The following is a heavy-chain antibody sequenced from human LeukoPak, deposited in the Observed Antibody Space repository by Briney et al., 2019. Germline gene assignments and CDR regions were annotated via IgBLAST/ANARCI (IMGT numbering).Heavy chain of an antibody. CDR2: VSTSGDRI. V-gene: IGHV3-23*01. D-gene: IGHD5-12*01. CDR1: GFTFSTYA. J-gene: IGHJ4*02. CDR3: AKSYNGYESKPDY. Sequence: GGSLRLSCAASGFTFSTYAMTWVRQAPGKGLEWVSIVSTSGDRIYYPDSLRGRFTISRDNSKNTLYLQMNSLRAEDTAVYYCAKSYNGYESKPDYWGQGTLVTVSS.